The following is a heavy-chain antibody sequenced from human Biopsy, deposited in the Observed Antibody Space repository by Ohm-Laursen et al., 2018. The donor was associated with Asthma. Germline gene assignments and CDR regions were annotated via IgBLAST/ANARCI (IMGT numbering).Heavy chain of an antibody. D-gene: IGHD4-11*01. CDR1: GGSINIGDYY. Sequence: TLSLTCTVSGGSINIGDYYWSWIRQHPVKGLEWIGHIYYSGSTYYNPPFKSRVSISLDTSKNQFSLSLTSVTAADTAVYYCARTTYGHDGFDPWGQGTLVTVSS. CDR3: ARTTYGHDGFDP. CDR2: IYYSGST. V-gene: IGHV4-31*03. J-gene: IGHJ5*02.